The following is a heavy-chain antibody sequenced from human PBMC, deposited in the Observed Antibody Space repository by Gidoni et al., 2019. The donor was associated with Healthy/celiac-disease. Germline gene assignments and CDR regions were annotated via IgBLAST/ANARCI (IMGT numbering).Heavy chain of an antibody. Sequence: QVQLVESGGGVVQPGRSLRLSCAASGFPFSSYAMHWVRQAPGKGLEWVAVISYDGSNKYYADSVKGRFTISRDNSKNTLYLQMNSLRAEDTAVYYCARDLGYCSSTSCYGNYFDYWGQGTLVTVSS. V-gene: IGHV3-30*01. D-gene: IGHD2-2*01. CDR2: ISYDGSNK. J-gene: IGHJ4*02. CDR3: ARDLGYCSSTSCYGNYFDY. CDR1: GFPFSSYA.